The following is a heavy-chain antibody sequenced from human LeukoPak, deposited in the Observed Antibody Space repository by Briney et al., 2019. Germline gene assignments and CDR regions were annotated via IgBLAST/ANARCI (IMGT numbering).Heavy chain of an antibody. CDR1: GFTFSSYE. CDR2: ISSSWSTI. J-gene: IGHJ4*02. Sequence: GGSLRLSCAASGFTFSSYERNWVRQAPGKGLEWVSYISSSWSTIYYAASVKGRFTISRDNAENSLYLQMNSLRAEDTAVYYCARGRGGSWGGQGTLVTVSA. V-gene: IGHV3-48*03. CDR3: ARGRGGSW. D-gene: IGHD1-26*01.